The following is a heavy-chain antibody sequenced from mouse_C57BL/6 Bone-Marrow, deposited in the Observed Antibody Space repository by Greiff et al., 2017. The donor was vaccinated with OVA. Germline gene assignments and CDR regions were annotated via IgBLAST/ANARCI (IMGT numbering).Heavy chain of an antibody. CDR3: ARESPNYYGSSPFAY. Sequence: QVQLQQPGAELVKPGASVKLSCKASGYTFTSYWMQWVKQRPGQGLEWIGEIDPSDSYTNYNQKFKGKATLTVDTSSSTAYMQLSSLTSEDSAVYYWARESPNYYGSSPFAYWGQGTLVTVSA. CDR1: GYTFTSYW. CDR2: IDPSDSYT. D-gene: IGHD1-1*01. V-gene: IGHV1-50*01. J-gene: IGHJ3*01.